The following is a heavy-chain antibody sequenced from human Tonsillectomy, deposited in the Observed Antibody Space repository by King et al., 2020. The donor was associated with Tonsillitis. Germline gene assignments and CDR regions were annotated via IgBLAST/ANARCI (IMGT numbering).Heavy chain of an antibody. CDR2: IKSKTDGGTT. CDR1: GFTFSNAW. J-gene: IGHJ4*02. Sequence: VQLVESGGGLVKPGGSLRLSCAASGFTFSNAWMSWVRQAPGKGLEWVGRIKSKTDGGTTDYAAPVKGRFTISRDDSKNTLYLQMNSLKTEDTAVYYCTTGPPLRLGELSLIDYFDYWGQGTLVTVSS. V-gene: IGHV3-15*01. CDR3: TTGPPLRLGELSLIDYFDY. D-gene: IGHD3-16*02.